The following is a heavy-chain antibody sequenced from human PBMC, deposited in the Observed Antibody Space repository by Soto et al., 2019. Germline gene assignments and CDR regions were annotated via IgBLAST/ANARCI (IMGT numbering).Heavy chain of an antibody. CDR3: XXXXXXXXXXXXXFDY. J-gene: IGHJ4*02. CDR1: GYTFTDFG. Sequence: QGQLVQSGAEVKKPGASVKVSCKASGYTFTDFGISWXXXXXXXXXXXMGWISAYNSNTNYAQKVQGRVTMTTDTXXXXXXXXXXXXXXXXXXXXXXXXXXXXXXXXXXXFDYWGQGTLVTVSS. CDR2: ISAYNSNT. V-gene: IGHV1-18*01.